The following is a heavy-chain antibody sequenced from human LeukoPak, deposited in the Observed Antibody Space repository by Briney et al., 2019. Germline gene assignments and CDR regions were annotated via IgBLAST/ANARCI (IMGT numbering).Heavy chain of an antibody. Sequence: SETLSLTCTVSSGSITSYYWSWIRQPPGKGLEYIGHNYYTGTTDYNPSLKSRVTMSVDTSKNQFSLRLISVTASDTAVYFCAGAPNRHFFDYWGHGTLVAVSS. CDR2: NYYTGTT. J-gene: IGHJ4*01. CDR3: AGAPNRHFFDY. CDR1: SGSITSYY. V-gene: IGHV4-59*01.